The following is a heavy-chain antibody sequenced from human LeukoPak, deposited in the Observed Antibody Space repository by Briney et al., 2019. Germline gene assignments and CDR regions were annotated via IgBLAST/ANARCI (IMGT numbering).Heavy chain of an antibody. Sequence: SETLPLTCTVSGGSISSGSYYWSWIRQPAGKGLEWIGRIYTSGSTNYNPSLKSRVTISVDTSKNQFSLKLSSVTAADTAVYYCARGLRELSLSHFGYWGQGTLVTVSS. D-gene: IGHD3-16*02. CDR3: ARGLRELSLSHFGY. CDR1: GGSISSGSYY. V-gene: IGHV4-61*02. CDR2: IYTSGST. J-gene: IGHJ4*02.